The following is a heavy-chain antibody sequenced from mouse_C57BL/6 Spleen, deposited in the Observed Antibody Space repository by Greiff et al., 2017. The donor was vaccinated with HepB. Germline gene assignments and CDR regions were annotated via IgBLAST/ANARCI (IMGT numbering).Heavy chain of an antibody. D-gene: IGHD2-1*01. Sequence: VQLQQSGPELVKPGASVKISCKASGYTFTDYYMNWVKQSHGKSLEWIGDINPNNGGTSYNQKFKGKATLTVDKSSSTAYMELRGLTSEDSAVYYCAREGRNYLAYWGQGTLVTVSA. CDR3: AREGRNYLAY. CDR2: INPNNGGT. V-gene: IGHV1-26*01. J-gene: IGHJ3*01. CDR1: GYTFTDYY.